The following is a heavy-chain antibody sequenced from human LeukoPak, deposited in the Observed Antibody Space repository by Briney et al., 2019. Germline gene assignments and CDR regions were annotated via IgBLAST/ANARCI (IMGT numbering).Heavy chain of an antibody. CDR3: AVRTRGSYFDY. J-gene: IGHJ4*02. CDR1: GFTFSTYA. V-gene: IGHV3-23*01. D-gene: IGHD1-26*01. Sequence: GGSLRLSCAGSGFTFSTYAMSWVRQAPGKGLEWVSGISSSGDRTFYRDSVKGRFTISRDNSKNTLYVQLNSLRAEDTAAYHCAVRTRGSYFDYWGQGALVTVSS. CDR2: ISSSGDRT.